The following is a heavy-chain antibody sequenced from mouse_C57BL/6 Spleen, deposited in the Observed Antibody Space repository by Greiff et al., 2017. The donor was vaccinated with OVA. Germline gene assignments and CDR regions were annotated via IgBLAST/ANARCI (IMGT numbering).Heavy chain of an antibody. CDR3: ARSRAVGYFDV. D-gene: IGHD1-1*01. CDR2: IYPGDGDT. Sequence: QVQLKESGPELVKPGASVKISCKASGYAFSSSWMNWVKQRPGKGLEWIGRIYPGDGDTNYNGKFKGKATLTADKSSSTAYMQLSSLTSEDSAVYFCARSRAVGYFDVWGTGTTVTVSS. V-gene: IGHV1-82*01. CDR1: GYAFSSSW. J-gene: IGHJ1*03.